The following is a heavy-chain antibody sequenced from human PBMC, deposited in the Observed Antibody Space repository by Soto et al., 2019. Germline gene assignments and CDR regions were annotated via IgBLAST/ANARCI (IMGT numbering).Heavy chain of an antibody. CDR1: GYTFTSYY. V-gene: IGHV1-46*01. D-gene: IGHD2-21*02. CDR2: INPSGGST. Sequence: QVQLMQSGAEVKKPGASVTISCKASGYTFTSYYIHWVRQAPRQGLEWMAIINPSGGSTNYAQKXQXXXTXXRDTSTSTVNMELSSLSSENTAVYYCARDLTAADYWGQGALVTVSS. J-gene: IGHJ4*02. CDR3: ARDLTAADY.